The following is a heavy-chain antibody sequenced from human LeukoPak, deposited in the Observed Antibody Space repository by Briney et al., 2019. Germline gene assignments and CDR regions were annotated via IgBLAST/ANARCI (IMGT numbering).Heavy chain of an antibody. D-gene: IGHD5-18*01. Sequence: GGSLRLSCAASGFTFSSYWMNWVRQAPGKGLVWVSRINSDGTSTTYADSVKGRFTISRDNAKNTLYLQMNSLRAEDTAVYYCARGASGYSYGWGQGTLVTVSS. V-gene: IGHV3-74*01. J-gene: IGHJ4*02. CDR2: INSDGTST. CDR1: GFTFSSYW. CDR3: ARGASGYSYG.